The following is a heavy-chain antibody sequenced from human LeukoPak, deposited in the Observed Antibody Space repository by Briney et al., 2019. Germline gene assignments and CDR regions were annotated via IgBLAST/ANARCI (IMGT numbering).Heavy chain of an antibody. J-gene: IGHJ3*02. CDR1: GFTFSSYS. CDR3: AKPGYYDSSGYYFFDAFDI. Sequence: GGSLRLSCAASGFTFSSYSISWVRQAPGKGLEWVSAISGSGGSTYYADSVKGRFTISRDNSKNTLYLQMNSLRAEDTAVYYCAKPGYYDSSGYYFFDAFDIWGQGTMVTVSS. CDR2: ISGSGGST. D-gene: IGHD3-22*01. V-gene: IGHV3-23*01.